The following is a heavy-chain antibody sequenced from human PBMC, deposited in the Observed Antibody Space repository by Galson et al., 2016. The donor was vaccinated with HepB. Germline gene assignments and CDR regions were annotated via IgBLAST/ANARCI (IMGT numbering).Heavy chain of an antibody. D-gene: IGHD1-14*01. CDR1: GYTFRAYD. J-gene: IGHJ1*01. CDR2: MNPDSGNT. V-gene: IGHV1-8*02. CDR3: ARAIRNQLLSEH. Sequence: SVKVSCKAPGYTFRAYDISWVRQAPGQGLERMGWMNPDSGNTGYGQRLRGRIAMTSDASINTAYMELHSLRSEDTAVYYCARAIRNQLLSEHWGQGTLITVSS.